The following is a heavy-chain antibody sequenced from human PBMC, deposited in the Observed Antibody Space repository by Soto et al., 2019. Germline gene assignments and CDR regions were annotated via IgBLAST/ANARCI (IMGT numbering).Heavy chain of an antibody. J-gene: IGHJ4*02. Sequence: SETLSLTCTVSGGSISSSSYYWGWIRHPPGKGLEWIGSIYYSGSTYYNPSLKSRVTISVDTSKNQFSLKLSSVTAADTAVYYCGREKSDFWSVYAPPFDGWGRGTWVTPSS. V-gene: IGHV4-39*02. CDR2: IYYSGST. CDR1: GGSISSSSYY. CDR3: GREKSDFWSVYAPPFDG. D-gene: IGHD3-3*01.